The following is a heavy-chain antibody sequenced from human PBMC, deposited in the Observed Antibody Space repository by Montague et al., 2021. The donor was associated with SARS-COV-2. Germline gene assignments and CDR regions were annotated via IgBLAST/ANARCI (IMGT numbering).Heavy chain of an antibody. CDR3: VRGIEAAGSYDY. CDR2: TYYRSMWKS. J-gene: IGHJ4*02. Sequence: CAISGDSVSSNSATLNWIRQSPSRGLEWLGRTYYRSMWKSDYARSVKSRIAINPDTSKNQFSLQLSSVTPEDTALYYCVRGIEAAGSYDYWGQGTLVTVSS. D-gene: IGHD6-13*01. V-gene: IGHV6-1*01. CDR1: GDSVSSNSAT.